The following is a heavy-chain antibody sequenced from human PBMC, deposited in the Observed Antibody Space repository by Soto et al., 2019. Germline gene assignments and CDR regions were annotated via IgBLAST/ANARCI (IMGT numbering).Heavy chain of an antibody. Sequence: PSETLSLPCTVSGGSISSYYWSWIRKPPGKGLEWIGYIYYSGSTNYNPSLKSRVTISVETSKNQFSLKLSSVTAADTAVYYCASALRGRSWYYFDYWGQGARVTVSS. CDR2: IYYSGST. CDR1: GGSISSYY. J-gene: IGHJ4*02. CDR3: ASALRGRSWYYFDY. V-gene: IGHV4-59*01. D-gene: IGHD6-13*01.